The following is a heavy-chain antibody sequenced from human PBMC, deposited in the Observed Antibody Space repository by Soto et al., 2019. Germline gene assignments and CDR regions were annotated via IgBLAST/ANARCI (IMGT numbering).Heavy chain of an antibody. Sequence: QVQLVQSGAEVKKPGSSVKVSCKASGGTFSSYAISWVRQAPGQGLEWMGGIIPIFGTANYVQKFQGRVTITADESTSTAYMELSSLRSEDTAVYYCARDHCTNGVCYTTTYYFDYWGQGTLVTVSS. J-gene: IGHJ4*02. CDR1: GGTFSSYA. D-gene: IGHD2-8*01. V-gene: IGHV1-69*01. CDR2: IIPIFGTA. CDR3: ARDHCTNGVCYTTTYYFDY.